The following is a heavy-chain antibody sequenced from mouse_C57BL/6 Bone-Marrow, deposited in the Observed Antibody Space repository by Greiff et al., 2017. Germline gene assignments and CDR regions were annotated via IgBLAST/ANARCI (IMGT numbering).Heavy chain of an antibody. CDR2: IDPENGDT. D-gene: IGHD1-1*01. CDR3: TTSYYYGSSYVDY. J-gene: IGHJ2*01. V-gene: IGHV14-4*01. CDR1: GFNIKDDY. Sequence: VQLKQSGAELVRPGASVKLSCTASGFNIKDDYMHWVKQRPEQGLEWIGWIDPENGDTEYASKFQGKATITADTSSNTAYLQLSSLTSEDTAVYYCTTSYYYGSSYVDYWGQGTTLTVSS.